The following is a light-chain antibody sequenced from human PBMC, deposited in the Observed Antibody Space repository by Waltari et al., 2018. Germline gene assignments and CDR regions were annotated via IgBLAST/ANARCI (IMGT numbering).Light chain of an antibody. CDR3: QQVNTYPLYT. V-gene: IGKV1-13*02. Sequence: AIQLTQSPSFLSASVGDRVTINCRGSQGISSGLAWYQQKPGNPPQLLIYDTSSLKSGVPSRFSGSGSGTDFTLTIDSLQPEDFATYYCQQVNTYPLYTFGQGTKL. CDR2: DTS. CDR1: QGISSG. J-gene: IGKJ2*01.